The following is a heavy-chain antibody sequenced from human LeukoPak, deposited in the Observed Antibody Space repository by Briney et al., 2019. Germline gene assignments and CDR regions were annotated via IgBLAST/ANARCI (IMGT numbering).Heavy chain of an antibody. Sequence: SQILSLTCAISGDSVSSNEAAWSWIRQSPSRGLEWLGRTYFRSRWYSEYALSVKSRIIVNPDTSNNQFSLQLDSVTPEDTAVYYCARDPGYALSIFDSWGEGTLVTVSS. CDR3: ARDPGYALSIFDS. CDR1: GDSVSSNEAA. CDR2: TYFRSRWYS. J-gene: IGHJ4*02. V-gene: IGHV6-1*01. D-gene: IGHD2-2*01.